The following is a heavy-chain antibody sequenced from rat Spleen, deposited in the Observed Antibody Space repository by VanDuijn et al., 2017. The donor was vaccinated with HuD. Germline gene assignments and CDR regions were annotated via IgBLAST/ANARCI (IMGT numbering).Heavy chain of an antibody. CDR3: ARSVFDY. J-gene: IGHJ2*01. V-gene: IGHV5-31*01. CDR2: ITDTGGYT. CDR1: GFTFNNYW. Sequence: EVQLVESDGGLVQPGRSLKLSCVASGFTFNNYWMTWIRQAPGQGLEWVASITDTGGYTYYPDSVKGRFTISRDNATSTLYLQMDSLRSEDTATYYCARSVFDYWGQGVMVTVSS.